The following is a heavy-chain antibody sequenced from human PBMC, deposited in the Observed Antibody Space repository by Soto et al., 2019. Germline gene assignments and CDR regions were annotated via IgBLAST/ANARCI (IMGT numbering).Heavy chain of an antibody. CDR1: GYTFTSYA. Sequence: QVQLVQSGAEVKKPGASVKVSCKASGYTFTSYAMHWVRQAPGQRLEWMGWINAGNGNTKYSQKFQGRVTITRDTYASTAYMELSSLSSEDTAVYYCARGIVGAARSKKFDSWGQGTLVTVSS. V-gene: IGHV1-3*01. CDR3: ARGIVGAARSKKFDS. J-gene: IGHJ4*02. D-gene: IGHD1-26*01. CDR2: INAGNGNT.